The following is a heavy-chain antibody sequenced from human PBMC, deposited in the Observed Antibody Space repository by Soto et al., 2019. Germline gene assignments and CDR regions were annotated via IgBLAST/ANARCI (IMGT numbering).Heavy chain of an antibody. D-gene: IGHD5-12*01. Sequence: EVQLLESGGGLVQPGGSLRLSCAASGFTFSNFAMTWVRQAPVKGLEWVSTIVDSGGNTYYADSVKGRFTISRDNSKNTLFLQMNSLRVEDTAVYYCAEGGFYDGFDYWGHGTLVTVSS. CDR2: IVDSGGNT. CDR1: GFTFSNFA. CDR3: AEGGFYDGFDY. V-gene: IGHV3-23*01. J-gene: IGHJ4*01.